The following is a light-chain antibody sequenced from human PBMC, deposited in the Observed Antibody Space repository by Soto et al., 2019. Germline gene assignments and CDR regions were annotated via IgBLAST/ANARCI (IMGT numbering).Light chain of an antibody. Sequence: IQLTQSPSSLSASVGDRVTITCRASQDIAIYLAWYQQKPGEAPKLLIYAASTLYGGVPSRFSGSRSGTDFALTITSLQAEDFATYYCQQLRMYPSTFGGGTKV. CDR2: AAS. J-gene: IGKJ4*01. CDR1: QDIAIY. CDR3: QQLRMYPST. V-gene: IGKV1-9*01.